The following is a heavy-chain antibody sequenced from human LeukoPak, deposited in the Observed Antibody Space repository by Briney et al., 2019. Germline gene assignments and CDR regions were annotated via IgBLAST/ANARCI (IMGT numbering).Heavy chain of an antibody. CDR2: INHSGST. V-gene: IGHV4-34*01. D-gene: IGHD2-15*01. Sequence: PSETLSLTCAVYGGSFSGYYWSWIRQPPGKGLEWIGEINHSGSTNYNPSPKSRVTISVDTSKNQFSLKLSSVTAADTAVYYCARLVVYYGMDVWGQGTTVTVSS. CDR1: GGSFSGYY. CDR3: ARLVVYYGMDV. J-gene: IGHJ6*02.